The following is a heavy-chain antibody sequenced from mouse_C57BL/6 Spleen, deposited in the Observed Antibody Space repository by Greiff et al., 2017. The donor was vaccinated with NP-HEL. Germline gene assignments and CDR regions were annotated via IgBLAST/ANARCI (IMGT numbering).Heavy chain of an antibody. CDR1: GYSITSGYD. Sequence: EVQLQESGPGMVKPSQSLSLTCTVSGYSITSGYDWHWIRHFPGNKLEWMGYIRYSGSTNYNPSLKSRISITHDTSKNHFFLKLKSVTTEDTATYYCARDGYYCAMDYWGEGTSVTVSS. V-gene: IGHV3-1*01. D-gene: IGHD2-2*01. J-gene: IGHJ4*01. CDR2: IRYSGST. CDR3: ARDGYYCAMDY.